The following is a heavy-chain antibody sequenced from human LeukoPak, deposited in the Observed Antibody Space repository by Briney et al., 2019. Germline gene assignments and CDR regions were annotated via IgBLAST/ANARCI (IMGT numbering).Heavy chain of an antibody. CDR2: IYYSGST. CDR3: AGAEYSYGFY. V-gene: IGHV4-59*01. J-gene: IGHJ4*02. D-gene: IGHD5-18*01. CDR1: GGSISSYY. Sequence: SETLSLTCTVSGGSISSYYWSWIRQPPGKGLEWIGYIYYSGSTNYNPSRKSRVTISVDTSKNQFSLKLSSVTAADTAVYYCAGAEYSYGFYWDQGTLATVSS.